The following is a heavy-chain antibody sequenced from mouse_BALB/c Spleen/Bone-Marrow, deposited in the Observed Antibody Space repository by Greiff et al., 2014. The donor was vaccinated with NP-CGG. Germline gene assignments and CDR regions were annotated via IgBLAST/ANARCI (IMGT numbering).Heavy chain of an antibody. D-gene: IGHD2-4*01. CDR3: ARSGLRRPATDY. Sequence: QVQLKDSGPGLVAPSQSLSITCTVSGFSLTSYGVHWVRQPPGKGLEWLGVIWAGGSTNYNSALMSRLSISKDNSKSQVFLKMNSLQIDDTAMYYCARSGLRRPATDYWGQGTSVTVSS. J-gene: IGHJ4*01. V-gene: IGHV2-9*02. CDR1: GFSLTSYG. CDR2: IWAGGST.